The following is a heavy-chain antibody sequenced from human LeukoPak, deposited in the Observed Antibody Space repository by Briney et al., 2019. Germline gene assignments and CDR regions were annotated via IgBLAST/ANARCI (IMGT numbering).Heavy chain of an antibody. V-gene: IGHV1-18*01. Sequence: ASVNVSCKASVYTFTRYGISWVRPAPGQGLAWMGWISAYNGNTNYAQKLQGRDTMTKDTSTSTAYMELRSLRSDDTAVYYCARDLSAVAANKYFQHWGQGTLVTVSS. CDR2: ISAYNGNT. D-gene: IGHD6-19*01. CDR1: VYTFTRYG. CDR3: ARDLSAVAANKYFQH. J-gene: IGHJ1*01.